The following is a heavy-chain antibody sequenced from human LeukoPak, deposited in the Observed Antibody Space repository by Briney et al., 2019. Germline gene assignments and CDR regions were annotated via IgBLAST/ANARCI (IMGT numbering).Heavy chain of an antibody. V-gene: IGHV3-48*01. D-gene: IGHD3-22*01. CDR2: ASSSGATR. Sequence: PGGSLRLSCAASRFTFSSHSMSWVRQAPGEGLEWIAYASSSGATRFYAESVRGRFTIVRDTAKSSLYLQMSSLRVEDTGIYYCAREFTYYYDSCGYFNYWGRGTLVTVSS. CDR1: RFTFSSHS. J-gene: IGHJ4*02. CDR3: AREFTYYYDSCGYFNY.